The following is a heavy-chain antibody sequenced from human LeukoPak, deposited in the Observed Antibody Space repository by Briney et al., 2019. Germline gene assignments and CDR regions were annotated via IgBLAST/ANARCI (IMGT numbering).Heavy chain of an antibody. CDR3: ARGSYGSSWGVTGY. V-gene: IGHV1-8*01. D-gene: IGHD1-26*01. CDR2: MNPNSGNT. Sequence: ASVKVSCKASGYTLTSYDINWVRQATGQGLVWMGWMNPNSGNTGYEQRFQGRVTMTRNTSISTAYMELSSLRSEDTAVYYCARGSYGSSWGVTGYWGQGTLVTVSS. CDR1: GYTLTSYD. J-gene: IGHJ4*02.